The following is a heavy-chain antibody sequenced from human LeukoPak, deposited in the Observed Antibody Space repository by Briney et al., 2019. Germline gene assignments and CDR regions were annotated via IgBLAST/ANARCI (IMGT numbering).Heavy chain of an antibody. J-gene: IGHJ6*02. CDR3: ARSSLLHSNAMDV. V-gene: IGHV3-23*01. CDR2: ISNSGDNT. CDR1: GFIFSRYA. Sequence: HPGGSLRLSCAASGFIFSRYAMGWVRQAPGKGLEWVSGISNSGDNTYYADSVKGRFTISRDNTKNSLYLQMSSLRDDDTAVYYCARSSLLHSNAMDVWGQGTTVTVSS. D-gene: IGHD5-18*01.